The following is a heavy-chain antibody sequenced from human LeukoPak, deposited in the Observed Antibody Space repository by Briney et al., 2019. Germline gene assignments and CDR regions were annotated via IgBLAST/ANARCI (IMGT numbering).Heavy chain of an antibody. Sequence: GGSLRLSCAASGFTFSRYIMNWVRQAPGKGLEWVSSISSSSSYIYYADSVKGRFTISRDNAKNSLYLQMNSLRAEDTAVYYCARDPGYSYGYVGYFDYWGQGTLVTVSS. CDR2: ISSSSSYI. D-gene: IGHD5-18*01. CDR1: GFTFSRYI. V-gene: IGHV3-21*01. J-gene: IGHJ4*02. CDR3: ARDPGYSYGYVGYFDY.